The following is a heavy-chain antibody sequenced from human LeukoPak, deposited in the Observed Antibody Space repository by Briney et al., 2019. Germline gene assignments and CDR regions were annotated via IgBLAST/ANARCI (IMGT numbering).Heavy chain of an antibody. CDR3: ARHGSITMVRGRLRYYYMDV. J-gene: IGHJ6*03. CDR2: IYSGGST. Sequence: PGGSLRLSCAASGFTVSSNYMSWVRQAPGKGLEWVGVIYSGGSTYYAESVKGRFTISRDKSKNTLYLQMNSLRAEDTAVYYCARHGSITMVRGRLRYYYMDVWGKGTTVTISS. D-gene: IGHD3-10*01. V-gene: IGHV3-53*01. CDR1: GFTVSSNY.